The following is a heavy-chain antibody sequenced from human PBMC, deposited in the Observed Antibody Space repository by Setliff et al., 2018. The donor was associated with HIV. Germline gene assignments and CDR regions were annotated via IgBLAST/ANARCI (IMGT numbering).Heavy chain of an antibody. CDR2: IYYTGST. Sequence: SETLSLTCTVSGGSVSNTTYYWGWIRQPPGKGLEWIGNIYYTGSTYYNPSLKSRVTVSVDTSKNQFSLKLTSVTVADTAVFYCARAGIKEDAFDIWGQGTMGT. J-gene: IGHJ3*02. CDR3: ARAGIKEDAFDI. V-gene: IGHV4-39*02. D-gene: IGHD3-10*01. CDR1: GGSVSNTTYY.